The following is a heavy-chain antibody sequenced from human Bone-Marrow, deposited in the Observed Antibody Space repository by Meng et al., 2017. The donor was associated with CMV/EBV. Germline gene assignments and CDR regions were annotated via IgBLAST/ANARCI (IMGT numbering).Heavy chain of an antibody. CDR1: GFTFSSYS. CDR3: ARVEDSSGYSETYYFDY. J-gene: IGHJ4*02. D-gene: IGHD3-22*01. V-gene: IGHV3-21*01. Sequence: GGSLRLSCAASGFTFSSYSMNWVRQAPGKGLEWVSSITSSSSYIYYADSVKGRFTISRDNAKNSLYLQMNSLRAEDTAVYYCARVEDSSGYSETYYFDYWGQGTLVTVSS. CDR2: ITSSSSYI.